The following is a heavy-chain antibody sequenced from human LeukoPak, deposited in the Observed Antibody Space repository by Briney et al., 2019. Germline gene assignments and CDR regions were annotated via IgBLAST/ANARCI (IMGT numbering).Heavy chain of an antibody. CDR3: ARHHSSGWSGFDY. Sequence: SVTVSCTASGGTFSSYAISWVRQAPGQGLEWMGGIIPIFGTANYAQKFQGRVTITADESTSTAYMELSSLRPEDTAVYYCARHHSSGWSGFDYWGQGTLVTVSS. CDR2: IIPIFGTA. D-gene: IGHD6-19*01. J-gene: IGHJ4*02. CDR1: GGTFSSYA. V-gene: IGHV1-69*13.